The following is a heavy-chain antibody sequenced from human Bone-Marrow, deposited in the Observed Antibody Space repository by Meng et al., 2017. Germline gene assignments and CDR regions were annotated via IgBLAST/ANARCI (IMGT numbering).Heavy chain of an antibody. Sequence: SETLSLTCTVSGGSISSSSYYWGWIRQPPGKGLEWIGSIYYSGSTYYNPSLKSRVTISVDTSKNQFSLKLSSVTAADTAVYYCARGLSWGNIPRMVRGTHFDYWGQGTLVTVSS. J-gene: IGHJ4*02. CDR3: ARGLSWGNIPRMVRGTHFDY. D-gene: IGHD3-10*01. V-gene: IGHV4-39*07. CDR1: GGSISSSSYY. CDR2: IYYSGST.